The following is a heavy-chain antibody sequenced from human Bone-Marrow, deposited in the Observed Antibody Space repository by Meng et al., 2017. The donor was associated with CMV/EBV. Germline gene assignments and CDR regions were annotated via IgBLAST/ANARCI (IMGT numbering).Heavy chain of an antibody. CDR1: CYTFTSYG. J-gene: IGHJ4*02. CDR2: ISAYNGNT. V-gene: IGHV1-18*01. Sequence: KASCYTFTSYGISWVRQAPGQGLEWMGWISAYNGNTNYAQKLQGRVTMTTDTSTSTAYMELRSLRSDDTAVYYCARDRGYSYDPTFCYWGQGTLVTVSS. D-gene: IGHD5-18*01. CDR3: ARDRGYSYDPTFCY.